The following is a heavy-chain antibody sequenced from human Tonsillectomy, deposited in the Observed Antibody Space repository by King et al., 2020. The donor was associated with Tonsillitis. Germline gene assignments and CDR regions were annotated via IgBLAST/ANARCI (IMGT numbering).Heavy chain of an antibody. CDR1: GYTFTVYW. CDR2: IIPTGGTT. Sequence: QLVQSGPEVEKPGASVKVSCKASGYTFTVYWMHWVRQAPGQGLEWMGVIIPTGGTTTYAQRFQGRLTMARDTSTSTVYMELSSLRSDDTAVYYCATGASQYYDYWGQGTLVTVSS. CDR3: ATGASQYYDY. J-gene: IGHJ4*02. V-gene: IGHV1-46*01.